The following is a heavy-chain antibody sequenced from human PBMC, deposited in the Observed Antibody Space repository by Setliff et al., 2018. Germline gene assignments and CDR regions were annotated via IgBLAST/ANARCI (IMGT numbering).Heavy chain of an antibody. CDR3: ARGRNIAARLFDS. CDR2: IYTSWST. J-gene: IGHJ4*02. Sequence: SETLSLTCTVSDDSISSRHYYWSWIRQPAGKGLEWLGQIYTSWSTNYNPSLKGRATLSIDASKRQFSLELTSVTAADAAVYYCARGRNIAARLFDSWGQGTRVTVSS. D-gene: IGHD6-6*01. CDR1: DDSISSRHYY. V-gene: IGHV4-61*09.